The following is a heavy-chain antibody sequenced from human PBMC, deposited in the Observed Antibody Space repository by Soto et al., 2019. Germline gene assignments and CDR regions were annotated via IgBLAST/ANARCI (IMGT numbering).Heavy chain of an antibody. J-gene: IGHJ5*02. D-gene: IGHD3-10*01. CDR1: GFTFKNFA. V-gene: IGHV3-23*01. Sequence: EVQLLESGGGLVQPGGSLRLSCAASGFTFKNFAVSWVRQAPGKGMEWVSAIGGSGSSANYADSVKGRFTVSRDDSMSTLYLQMSGLRVEDTALYYCAKDAVAYNGEWDWFDLWGQGTLVTVSS. CDR3: AKDAVAYNGEWDWFDL. CDR2: IGGSGSSA.